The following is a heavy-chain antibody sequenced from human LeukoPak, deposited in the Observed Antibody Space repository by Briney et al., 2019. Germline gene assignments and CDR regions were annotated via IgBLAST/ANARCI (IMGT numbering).Heavy chain of an antibody. J-gene: IGHJ4*02. CDR2: ISGSGGST. CDR3: AKDGRLAASDY. Sequence: PSETLSLTCTVSGGSISSGGYYWSWVRQAPGKGLEWVSAISGSGGSTYYADSVKGRFTISRDNSKNTLYLQMNSLRAEDTAVYYCAKDGRLAASDYWGQGTLVTVSS. V-gene: IGHV3-23*01. CDR1: GGSISSGGYY. D-gene: IGHD6-6*01.